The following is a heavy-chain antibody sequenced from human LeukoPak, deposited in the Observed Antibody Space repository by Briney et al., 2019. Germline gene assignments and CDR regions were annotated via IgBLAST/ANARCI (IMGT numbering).Heavy chain of an antibody. Sequence: SGTLSLTCTVSGGSISSGDYYWSWIRQPPGKGLEWIGYIYYSGSTYYNPSLKSRVTISVDTSKNQFSLKLSSVTAADTAVYYCARVSRFLEWLSHFDYWGQGTLVTVSS. V-gene: IGHV4-30-4*01. CDR3: ARVSRFLEWLSHFDY. D-gene: IGHD3-3*01. CDR1: GGSISSGDYY. J-gene: IGHJ4*02. CDR2: IYYSGST.